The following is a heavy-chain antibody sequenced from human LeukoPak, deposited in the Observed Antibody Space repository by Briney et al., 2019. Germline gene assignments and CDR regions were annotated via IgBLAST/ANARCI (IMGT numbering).Heavy chain of an antibody. V-gene: IGHV1-69*05. D-gene: IGHD2-21*02. J-gene: IGHJ6*03. CDR1: GGTFSSYA. CDR3: ARAPPHCGGDCFPPYYYYYMDV. CDR2: IIPIFGTA. Sequence: GASVKVSCKASGGTFSSYAISWVRQAPGQGLEWMGGIIPIFGTANYAQKFQGRVTITTDESTSTAYMELSSLRSEDTAVYYCARAPPHCGGDCFPPYYYYYMDVWGKGTTVTVSS.